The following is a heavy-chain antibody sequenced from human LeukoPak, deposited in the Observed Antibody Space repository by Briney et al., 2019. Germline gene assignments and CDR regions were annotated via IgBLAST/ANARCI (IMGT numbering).Heavy chain of an antibody. D-gene: IGHD5-18*01. CDR3: ARDRLTGYPTPYFDY. CDR2: ININGGGT. Sequence: ASVKVSYKASGYTFITYYMHWVRQAPGQGLEWMGIININGGGTDYAQKFQGRVTMTRDISTTTVYMELSSLRPEDTAVYYCARDRLTGYPTPYFDYWGQGTLVTVSS. CDR1: GYTFITYY. V-gene: IGHV1-46*01. J-gene: IGHJ4*02.